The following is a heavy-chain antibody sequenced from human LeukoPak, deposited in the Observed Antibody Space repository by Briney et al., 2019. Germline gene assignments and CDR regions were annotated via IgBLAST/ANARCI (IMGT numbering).Heavy chain of an antibody. D-gene: IGHD6-19*01. CDR3: ARSIAVAGREDY. CDR2: IYPGDSDT. V-gene: IGHV5-51*01. J-gene: IGHJ4*02. CDR1: GYNFTTYW. Sequence: GESLKISCKDSGYNFTTYWIGWVRQMPGKGLEWMGIIYPGDSDTRYSPSFQGQVTISADKSISTAYLQWSSLKASDTAMYYCARSIAVAGREDYWGQGTLVTVSS.